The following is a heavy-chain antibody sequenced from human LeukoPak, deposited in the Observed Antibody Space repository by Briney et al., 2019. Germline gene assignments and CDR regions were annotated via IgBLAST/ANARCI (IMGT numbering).Heavy chain of an antibody. J-gene: IGHJ4*02. D-gene: IGHD6-19*01. CDR2: IYYSGSP. CDR3: VGKQWLVMYYFDY. Sequence: KSSETLSLTCTVSGGSISSSSYYWGWIRQPPGKGLEWIGSIYYSGSPYYNPSLKSRVTISVDTSKNQFSLKLSSVTAADTAVYYCVGKQWLVMYYFDYWDQGTLVTVSS. CDR1: GGSISSSSYY. V-gene: IGHV4-39*01.